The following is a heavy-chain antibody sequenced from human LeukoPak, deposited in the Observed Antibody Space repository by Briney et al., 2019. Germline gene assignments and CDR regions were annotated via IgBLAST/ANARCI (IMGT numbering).Heavy chain of an antibody. CDR1: GFTFSGFG. D-gene: IGHD1-1*01. CDR3: AKDSQLELLDNWFDP. Sequence: RAGKSLRLSCAASGFTFSGFGMHWVRQAPGKGLEWVAVIWYDGSNKYYADSVKGRFTISRDNPKNTLYVQMNSLRAEDTALYYCAKDSQLELLDNWFDPWGQGTLVTVSS. V-gene: IGHV3-33*06. J-gene: IGHJ5*02. CDR2: IWYDGSNK.